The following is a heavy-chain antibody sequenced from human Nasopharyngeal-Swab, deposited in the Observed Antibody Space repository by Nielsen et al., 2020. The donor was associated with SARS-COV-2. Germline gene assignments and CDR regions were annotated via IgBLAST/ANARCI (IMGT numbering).Heavy chain of an antibody. CDR3: ARGSGYYGSSGYSDY. J-gene: IGHJ4*02. CDR2: IYYCGST. CDR1: GGSISSYY. V-gene: IGHV4-59*13. Sequence: SDTLSLTCTVSGGSISSYYWSWIRQPPGKGLEWIGYIYYCGSTNYNPSLKSRVTTSVDTSKNQFFLKLNSVTAAATAVYYCARGSGYYGSSGYSDYWGQGTLVTVSS. D-gene: IGHD3-22*01.